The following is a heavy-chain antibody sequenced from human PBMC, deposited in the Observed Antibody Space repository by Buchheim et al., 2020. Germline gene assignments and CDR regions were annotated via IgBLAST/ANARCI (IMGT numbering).Heavy chain of an antibody. Sequence: QVQLVESGGGLVKPGGSLRLSCAASGFIFSDYYMSWIRRTPGKGLEWLASISTSSAYTYYAYSVKGRFTIFSDNAKNSLYLQMNSLRVEDSAIYYCARDLTGTYWFDPWGQGTL. CDR1: GFIFSDYY. J-gene: IGHJ5*02. CDR3: ARDLTGTYWFDP. V-gene: IGHV3-11*06. CDR2: ISTSSAYT. D-gene: IGHD1-7*01.